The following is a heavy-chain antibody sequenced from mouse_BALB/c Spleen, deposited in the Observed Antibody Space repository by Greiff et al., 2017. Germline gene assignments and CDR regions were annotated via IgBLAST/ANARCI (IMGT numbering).Heavy chain of an antibody. D-gene: IGHD3-1*01. Sequence: EVKLVESGGGLVQPGGSRKLSCTASGFTFSSFGMHWVRQAPEKGLEWVAYISSGSSTIYYADTVKGRFTISRDNPKNTLFLQMTSLRSEDTAMYYCATDGLDYWGQGTTLTVSS. CDR3: ATDGLDY. CDR2: ISSGSSTI. J-gene: IGHJ2*01. V-gene: IGHV5-17*02. CDR1: GFTFSSFG.